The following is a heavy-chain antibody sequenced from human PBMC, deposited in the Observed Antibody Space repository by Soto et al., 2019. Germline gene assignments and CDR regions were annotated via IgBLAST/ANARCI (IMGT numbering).Heavy chain of an antibody. D-gene: IGHD1-7*01. V-gene: IGHV4-4*07. Sequence: QVQLQESGPGLVNPSETLSLTCTVSGGSISSYFWPWIRQPAGKGLEWIGRMYSSGITNYNPSLKSRVTMSVDTSKNKFSLNLTSVTAADTAVYYCAKEAVNYRAIDYWGQGTLVTVSS. CDR2: MYSSGIT. CDR1: GGSISSYF. J-gene: IGHJ4*02. CDR3: AKEAVNYRAIDY.